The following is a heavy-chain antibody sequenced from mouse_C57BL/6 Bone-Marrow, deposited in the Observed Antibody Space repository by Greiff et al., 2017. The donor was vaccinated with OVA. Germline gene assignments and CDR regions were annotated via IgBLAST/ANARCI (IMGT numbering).Heavy chain of an antibody. CDR3: ARWGQRYFDV. J-gene: IGHJ1*03. Sequence: QVQLQQSGAELVRPGTSVKMSCKASGYTFTNYWIGWAKQRPGHGLEWIGDIYPGGGYTNYNEKFKGKATLTADKSSSTAYMQFSSLTSEDSAIYDCARWGQRYFDVWGTGTTVTVSS. V-gene: IGHV1-63*01. CDR1: GYTFTNYW. CDR2: IYPGGGYT.